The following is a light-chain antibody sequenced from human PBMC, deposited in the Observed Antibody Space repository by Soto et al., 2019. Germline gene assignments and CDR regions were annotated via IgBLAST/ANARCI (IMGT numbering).Light chain of an antibody. CDR3: QQSNNWPWT. Sequence: EIVSTQSPGTLSLSPGERATLSCRASQSVSSHLAWYQQRPGQAPRLLIYGASSRATGIPDRFSGSGSGTDFTLTISRLEPEDFAVYYCQQSNNWPWTFGQGTKVDIK. V-gene: IGKV3-20*01. CDR2: GAS. J-gene: IGKJ1*01. CDR1: QSVSSH.